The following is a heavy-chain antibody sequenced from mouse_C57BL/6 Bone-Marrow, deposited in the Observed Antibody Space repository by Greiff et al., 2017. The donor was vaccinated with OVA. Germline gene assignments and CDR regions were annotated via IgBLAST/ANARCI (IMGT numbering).Heavy chain of an antibody. D-gene: IGHD1-1*01. CDR2: IYPGSGST. Sequence: VQLQQPGAELVKPGASVKMSCKASGYTFTSYWITWVKQRPGQGLEWIGDIYPGSGSTNYNEKFKSKATLTVDTSSSTAYMQLSSLTSEDSAVYYCARDYYGSSFSYWYYEVWGTGTTVTVSS. J-gene: IGHJ1*03. V-gene: IGHV1-55*01. CDR3: ARDYYGSSFSYWYYEV. CDR1: GYTFTSYW.